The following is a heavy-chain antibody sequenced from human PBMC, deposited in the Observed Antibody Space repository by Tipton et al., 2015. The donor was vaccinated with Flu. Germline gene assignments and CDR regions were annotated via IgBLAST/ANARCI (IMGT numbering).Heavy chain of an antibody. J-gene: IGHJ4*02. CDR2: INHSGST. CDR3: AAGGYYYDSSGYYDNDY. Sequence: TLSLTCAVYGGSFSGYYWSWIRQPPGKGLEWIGEINHSGSTNYNPSLKSRVTISVDTSKNQFSLKPSSVTAADTAVYYCAAGGYYYDSSGYYDNDYWGQGTLVTVSS. D-gene: IGHD3-22*01. CDR1: GGSFSGYY. V-gene: IGHV4-34*01.